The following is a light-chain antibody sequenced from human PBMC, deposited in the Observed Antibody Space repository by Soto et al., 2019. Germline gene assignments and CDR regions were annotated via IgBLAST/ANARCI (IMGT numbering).Light chain of an antibody. J-gene: IGKJ1*01. CDR3: QNHGTT. Sequence: EIVMTQSPATLSVSPGEGATLSCRASQSISSNLAWYQQKPGQAPRLLIYATSSRATGIPDRFSGGGSGTDFTLTISRLEPEDSAVYYCQNHGTTFGQGTKVDI. V-gene: IGKV3-20*01. CDR1: QSISSN. CDR2: ATS.